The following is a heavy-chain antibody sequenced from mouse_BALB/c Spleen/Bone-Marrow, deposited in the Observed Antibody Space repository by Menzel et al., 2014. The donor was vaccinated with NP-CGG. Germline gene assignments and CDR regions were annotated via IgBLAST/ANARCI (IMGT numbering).Heavy chain of an antibody. CDR2: INSNGGST. V-gene: IGHV5-6-3*01. Sequence: EVQLVESGGGLVQPGGSLKLSCAASGFTFSSYGMSWVRQTPDKRLELVATINSNGGSTYYPDSVKGRFTISRDNAKDTLYLQMSSLKYEDTAMYYCARVWYFDYWGQGTSLTVSS. J-gene: IGHJ2*03. CDR3: ARVWYFDY. CDR1: GFTFSSYG.